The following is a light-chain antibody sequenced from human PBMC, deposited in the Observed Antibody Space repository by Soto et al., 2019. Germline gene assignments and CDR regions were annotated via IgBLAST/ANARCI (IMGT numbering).Light chain of an antibody. CDR2: GAS. J-gene: IGKJ1*01. CDR1: QSIRYY. V-gene: IGKV1-5*01. CDR3: QHHNSYSQT. Sequence: GDRVTITCRASQSIRYYLAWYQQMPGKAPKLLIYGASSLQSGAPSRFSGSGSGTEFTLTISSLQPDDFATYFCQHHNSYSQTFGQGTKVEI.